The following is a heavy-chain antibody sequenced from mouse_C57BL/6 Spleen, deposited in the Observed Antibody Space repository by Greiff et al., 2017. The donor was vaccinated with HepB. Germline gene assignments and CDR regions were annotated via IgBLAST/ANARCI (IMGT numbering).Heavy chain of an antibody. Sequence: EVQLQQSGPELVKPGASVKISCKASGYSFTGYYMHWVKQSSEKSLEWIGEINPSTGGTSYNQKFKGKATLTVDKSSSTAYMQLKSLTSEDSAVYYCARSLNWDVDYWGQGTTLTVSS. D-gene: IGHD4-1*01. CDR3: ARSLNWDVDY. V-gene: IGHV1-43*01. CDR1: GYSFTGYY. J-gene: IGHJ2*01. CDR2: INPSTGGT.